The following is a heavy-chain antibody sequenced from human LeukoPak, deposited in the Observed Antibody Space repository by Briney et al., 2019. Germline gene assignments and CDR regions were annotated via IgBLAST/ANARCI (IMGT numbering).Heavy chain of an antibody. D-gene: IGHD4-23*01. J-gene: IGHJ4*02. CDR3: AREKYDGKSWDS. Sequence: ASVKVSCKASGYAFTGYYIHWVRQAPGQGLEWMGRINPNSGGTNYAQNFQGRDTMTRDTSISTAYMELTRLRSDDTAVYYCAREKYDGKSWDSWGQGTLVTVSS. V-gene: IGHV1-2*06. CDR2: INPNSGGT. CDR1: GYAFTGYY.